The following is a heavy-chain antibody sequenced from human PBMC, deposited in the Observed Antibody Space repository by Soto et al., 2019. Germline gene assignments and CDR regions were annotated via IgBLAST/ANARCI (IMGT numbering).Heavy chain of an antibody. Sequence: GESLKISCKGSGYSFTSYWIGWVRQMPGKGLEWMGIIYPGDSDTRYSPSFQGQVTISADKSISTAYLQWSSLKASDTAMYYCAIPGEGYCSGGSCPIDYWGKGTLVPGSS. CDR1: GYSFTSYW. D-gene: IGHD2-15*01. V-gene: IGHV5-51*01. CDR2: IYPGDSDT. J-gene: IGHJ4*02. CDR3: AIPGEGYCSGGSCPIDY.